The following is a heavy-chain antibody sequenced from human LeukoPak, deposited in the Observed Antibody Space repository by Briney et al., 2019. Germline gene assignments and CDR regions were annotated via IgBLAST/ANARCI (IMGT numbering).Heavy chain of an antibody. Sequence: GASVKVSCKASGGTFSSYAISWVRQALGQGLEWMGRIIPILGIANYAQKFQGRVTITADKSTSTAYMELSSLRSEDTAVYYCARVQDIVVVPAAISLDPWGQGTLVTVSS. D-gene: IGHD2-2*02. CDR2: IIPILGIA. V-gene: IGHV1-69*04. J-gene: IGHJ5*02. CDR1: GGTFSSYA. CDR3: ARVQDIVVVPAAISLDP.